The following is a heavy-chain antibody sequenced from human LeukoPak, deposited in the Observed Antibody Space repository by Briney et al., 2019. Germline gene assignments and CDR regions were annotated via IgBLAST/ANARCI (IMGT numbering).Heavy chain of an antibody. V-gene: IGHV1-2*02. CDR2: INPNSGGT. CDR1: GYTFTGYY. Sequence: ASVKVSCKASGYTFTGYYIHWVRQAPGQGLEWMGWINPNSGGTNYAQKFQGRVTMTRDTSISTAYMELSRLRSDDTAVYYCARVVQSLRAFDIWGQGTMVTVSS. D-gene: IGHD3-10*02. J-gene: IGHJ3*02. CDR3: ARVVQSLRAFDI.